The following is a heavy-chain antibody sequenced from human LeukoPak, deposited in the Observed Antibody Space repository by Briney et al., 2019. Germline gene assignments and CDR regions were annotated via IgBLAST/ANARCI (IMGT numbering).Heavy chain of an antibody. Sequence: PGGSLRLSCAASGFTFSSYAVSWVRQAPGKGLEWVSAISGSGGSTYYADSVKGRFTISRDNSKNTLYLQMNSLRAEDTAVYYCAKDGYGGYCSGGSCRTNFDYWGQGTLVTVSS. J-gene: IGHJ4*02. V-gene: IGHV3-23*01. CDR1: GFTFSSYA. CDR3: AKDGYGGYCSGGSCRTNFDY. D-gene: IGHD2-15*01. CDR2: ISGSGGST.